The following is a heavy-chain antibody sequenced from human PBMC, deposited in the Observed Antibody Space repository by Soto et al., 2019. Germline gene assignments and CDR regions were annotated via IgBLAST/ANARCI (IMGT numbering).Heavy chain of an antibody. V-gene: IGHV4-30-2*01. J-gene: IGHJ4*02. CDR3: ARHSILTSIAAAGPLGY. CDR1: GGSIRSGGYS. D-gene: IGHD6-13*01. Sequence: SETLCLSCAVSGGSIRSGGYSWSWIRQPPGKGLEWIGYIYHSGSTYYNPSLKSRVTISVDTSKNQFSLKLSSVTAADTAVYYCARHSILTSIAAAGPLGYWGQGTLVTVSS. CDR2: IYHSGST.